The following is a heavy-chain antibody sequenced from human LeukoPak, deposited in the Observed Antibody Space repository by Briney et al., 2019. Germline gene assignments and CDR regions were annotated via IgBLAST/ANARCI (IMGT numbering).Heavy chain of an antibody. CDR3: AIFCGGDCYRQDY. Sequence: SETLSLTCTVSGDSINNNNYYWGWIRQPPGEGLEWIGNIYYNGRTYYSPSLKSRGTISVDTSKNQFSLKLSSVTAADTAVYYCAIFCGGDCYRQDYWGQGTLVTVSS. J-gene: IGHJ4*02. CDR1: GDSINNNNYY. CDR2: IYYNGRT. D-gene: IGHD2-21*02. V-gene: IGHV4-39*01.